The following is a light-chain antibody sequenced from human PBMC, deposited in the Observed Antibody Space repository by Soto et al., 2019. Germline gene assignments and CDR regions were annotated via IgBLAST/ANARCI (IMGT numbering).Light chain of an antibody. J-gene: IGKJ4*02. CDR3: QQLNSYPLT. V-gene: IGKV1-9*01. Sequence: DIQLTQSPSFLSASVGDRVTITCRASQGIRTYLAWYQQKPGKAPNLLVYAASTLQSGVPSRFSGSGSGTEFTVTISSRQPEDFASYYCQQLNSYPLTFGGGTKVEI. CDR2: AAS. CDR1: QGIRTY.